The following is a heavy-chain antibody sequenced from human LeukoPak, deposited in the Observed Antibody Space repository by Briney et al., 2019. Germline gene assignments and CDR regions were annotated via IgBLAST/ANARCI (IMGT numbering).Heavy chain of an antibody. D-gene: IGHD6-13*01. CDR2: INPNSGGT. CDR3: ARVAGYSSSWYQGDNWFDP. CDR1: GYTFTGYY. V-gene: IGHV1-2*04. Sequence: ASVKVSCKASGYTFTGYYMHWVRQAPGQGLEWMGWINPNSGGTNYAQKFQGWVTMTRDTSISTAYMELSRLGSEDTAVYYCARVAGYSSSWYQGDNWFDPWGPGTLVTVSS. J-gene: IGHJ5*02.